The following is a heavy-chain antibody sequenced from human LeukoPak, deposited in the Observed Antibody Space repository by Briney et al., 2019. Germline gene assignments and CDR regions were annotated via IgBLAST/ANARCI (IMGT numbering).Heavy chain of an antibody. V-gene: IGHV2-5*01. CDR3: AHTSTRIAIAGFDS. Sequence: SGPTLVKPTQTLTLTCTFSVFSLSSGVGVGWIRQPPGKALEWLALIYWNDDKPYNPSLKSRLTITKDTSKNQVVLRMTNVDPVDTATYYCAHTSTRIAIAGFDSWGQGTLVTVSS. D-gene: IGHD1-14*01. J-gene: IGHJ4*02. CDR1: VFSLSSGVG. CDR2: IYWNDDK.